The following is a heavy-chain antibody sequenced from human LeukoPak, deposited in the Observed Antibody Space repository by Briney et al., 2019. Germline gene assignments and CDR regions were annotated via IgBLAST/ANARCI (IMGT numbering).Heavy chain of an antibody. Sequence: GGSLRLSCAASGFTFSSYAMSWVRQAPGKGLEWVSAISGSGGSTYYADSVKGRFTISRGNSKNTLYLQMNSLRAEDTAVYYCAKDTGGIAVAGTRFDYWGQGTLVTVSS. D-gene: IGHD6-19*01. V-gene: IGHV3-23*01. CDR1: GFTFSSYA. CDR2: ISGSGGST. CDR3: AKDTGGIAVAGTRFDY. J-gene: IGHJ4*02.